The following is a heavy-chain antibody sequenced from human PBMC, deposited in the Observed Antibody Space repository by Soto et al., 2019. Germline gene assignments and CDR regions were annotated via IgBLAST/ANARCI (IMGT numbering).Heavy chain of an antibody. D-gene: IGHD4-4*01. V-gene: IGHV3-48*01. CDR3: ARGVSTTVTTYLFAP. J-gene: IGHJ5*02. Sequence: GSLRLSCAASGFTFSSYSMNWVRQAPGKGLEWVSYISSSSSTIYYADSVKGRFTISRDNAKNSLYLQMNSLRAEDTAVYYCARGVSTTVTTYLFAPWGQGTLVIVSS. CDR2: ISSSSSTI. CDR1: GFTFSSYS.